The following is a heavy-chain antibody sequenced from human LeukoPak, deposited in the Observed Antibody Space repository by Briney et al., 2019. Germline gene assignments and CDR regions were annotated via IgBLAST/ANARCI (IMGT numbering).Heavy chain of an antibody. Sequence: PGGSLRLSCAASGFTFSSYSMNWVRQAPGKGLEWVSYISSSSSTIYYADSVKGRFTISRDNAKNSLYLQINRLRAEDTAVYYCARDNWNYAVDYWGQGTLVTVSS. V-gene: IGHV3-48*04. J-gene: IGHJ4*02. D-gene: IGHD1-7*01. CDR2: ISSSSSTI. CDR3: ARDNWNYAVDY. CDR1: GFTFSSYS.